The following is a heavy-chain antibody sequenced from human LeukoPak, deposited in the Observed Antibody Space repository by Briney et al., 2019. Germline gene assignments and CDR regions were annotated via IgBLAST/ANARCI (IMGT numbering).Heavy chain of an antibody. CDR3: ARFKIRLRYFDWFSRYDAFDI. J-gene: IGHJ3*02. V-gene: IGHV4-59*01. CDR1: VGSISIYY. CDR2: IYYNGST. Sequence: SETLSLTCTVSVGSISIYYWSWIRQPPGKGLEWIGYIYYNGSTNHNPSLKSRVTISVNASKNQFSLKLSAVTAASTAVYYCARFKIRLRYFDWFSRYDAFDIWGQGTMVTVSS. D-gene: IGHD3-9*01.